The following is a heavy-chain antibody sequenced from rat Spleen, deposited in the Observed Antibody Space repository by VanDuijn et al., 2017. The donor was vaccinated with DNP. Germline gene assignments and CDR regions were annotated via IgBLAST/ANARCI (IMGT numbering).Heavy chain of an antibody. Sequence: EVQLVESGGGLVQPGRSLKLSCAASGFTFSDYNMAWVRQAPKKGLEWVASITSSGGGTSYRDSVRGRFTISRDNAKTTLYLQMDSLRSDDTANYYCTTDFERGYWGQGVMVTVSS. J-gene: IGHJ2*01. CDR1: GFTFSDYN. V-gene: IGHV5-27*01. CDR2: ITSSGGGT. CDR3: TTDFERGY. D-gene: IGHD1-11*01.